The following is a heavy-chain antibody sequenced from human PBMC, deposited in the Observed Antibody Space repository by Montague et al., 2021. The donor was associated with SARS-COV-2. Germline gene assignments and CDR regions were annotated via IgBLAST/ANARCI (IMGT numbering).Heavy chain of an antibody. CDR1: GGSFSDYY. Sequence: SETLSLTCAVYGGSFSDYYWSWIRQPPGKGLEWIGEINHSGSTNYDPSPKSRVTISVDTSKNQFSLKLSSVTAADTAVYYCGGTWVYFSPVDVWGQGTTVIVSS. D-gene: IGHD3-3*01. CDR3: GGTWVYFSPVDV. J-gene: IGHJ6*02. V-gene: IGHV4-34*01. CDR2: INHSGST.